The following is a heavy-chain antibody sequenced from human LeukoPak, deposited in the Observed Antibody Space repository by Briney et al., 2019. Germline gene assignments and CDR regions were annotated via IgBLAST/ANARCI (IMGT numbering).Heavy chain of an antibody. CDR3: ARERSSSSDY. CDR2: IYHSGGT. V-gene: IGHV4-38-2*02. D-gene: IGHD6-6*01. CDR1: GYSISSGYY. Sequence: SETLSLTCAVSGYSISSGYYWGWIRQPPAKGLEWIGSIYHSGGTYYNPSLKSRVTISVDTSKNQFSLKLSSVTAADAAIYYCARERSSSSDYWGQGTLVTVSS. J-gene: IGHJ4*02.